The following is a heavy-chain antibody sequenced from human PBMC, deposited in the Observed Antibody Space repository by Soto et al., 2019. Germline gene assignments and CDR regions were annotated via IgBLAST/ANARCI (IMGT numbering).Heavy chain of an antibody. V-gene: IGHV1-18*01. Sequence: IYLVQSGTEVRKPGASVKVSCKASGYIFSNFGISWVRKAAGQGREWMGWISGYNDNTNHAQKFVDRVRIPTDISRSTAYMELSTLRSEDTAEYYGVKYSGRWSYYSYGRDFWGRGTTVTVSS. D-gene: IGHD2-15*01. J-gene: IGHJ6*02. CDR3: VKYSGRWSYYSYGRDF. CDR2: ISGYNDNT. CDR1: GYIFSNFG.